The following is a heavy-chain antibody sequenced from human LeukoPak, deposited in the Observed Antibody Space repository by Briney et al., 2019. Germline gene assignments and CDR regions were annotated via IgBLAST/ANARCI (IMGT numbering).Heavy chain of an antibody. CDR2: IYSGGST. J-gene: IGHJ4*02. V-gene: IGHV3-66*01. D-gene: IGHD3-22*01. CDR3: ARFSPTYYYDSSGYYSYYFDY. CDR1: GFTVSSNY. Sequence: TGGSLRPSCAASGFTVSSNYMSWVRQAPGKGLEWVSVIYSGGSTYYADSVKGRFTISRDNSKNTLYLQMNSLRAEDTAAYYCARFSPTYYYDSSGYYSYYFDYWGQGTLVTVPS.